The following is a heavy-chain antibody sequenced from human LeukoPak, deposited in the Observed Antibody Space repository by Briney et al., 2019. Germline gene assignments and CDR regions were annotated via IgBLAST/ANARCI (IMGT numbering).Heavy chain of an antibody. J-gene: IGHJ4*02. CDR2: ISSSGSTT. Sequence: GGSLRLSCAASGFTFSTYEMNWVRQAPGKGLEWVSHISSSGSTTYYADSVKGRFTISRDNAKNSLYLQMNSLRAEDTAVYYCASPQYYFDYWGQGTLVTVFS. D-gene: IGHD5-24*01. V-gene: IGHV3-48*03. CDR1: GFTFSTYE. CDR3: ASPQYYFDY.